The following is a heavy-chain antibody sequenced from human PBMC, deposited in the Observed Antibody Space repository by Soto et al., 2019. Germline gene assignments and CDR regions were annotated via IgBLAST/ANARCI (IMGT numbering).Heavy chain of an antibody. CDR1: GYTFTSYG. V-gene: IGHV1-18*04. J-gene: IGHJ4*02. CDR3: ARAAYYYDSSGYYFNY. Sequence: RASVKVSCKASGYTFTSYGIGWVRQAPGQGLEWMGWISAYNGNTNYAQKLQGRVTMTTDTSTSTAYMELRSLRSDDTAVYYCARAAYYYDSSGYYFNYWGQGTLVTVSS. D-gene: IGHD3-22*01. CDR2: ISAYNGNT.